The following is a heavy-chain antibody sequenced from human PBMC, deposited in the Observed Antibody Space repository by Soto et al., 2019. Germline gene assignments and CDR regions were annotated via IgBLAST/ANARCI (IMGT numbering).Heavy chain of an antibody. CDR1: GYTLTELS. D-gene: IGHD1-26*01. CDR3: ATPGWSGSHDAFDI. V-gene: IGHV1-24*01. CDR2: FDPEDGET. J-gene: IGHJ3*02. Sequence: ASVKVSCKVSGYTLTELSMHWVRQAPGKGLEWMGGFDPEDGETIYAQKFQGRVTMTEDTSTDTAYMELSSLRSEDTAVYYCATPGWSGSHDAFDIWGQGTMVTVSS.